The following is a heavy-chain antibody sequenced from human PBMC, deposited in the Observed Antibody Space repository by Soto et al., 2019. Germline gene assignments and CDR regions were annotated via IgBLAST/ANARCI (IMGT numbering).Heavy chain of an antibody. V-gene: IGHV3-30*18. Sequence: VQLVESGGGVVQPGRSLRVSCAASGFTFRSYGMHWVRQPPGKGLEWVAVISYDGSDNYYADSVKGRFTISRHNSKNTLYLQLNSLRAEDTAVYYCAKVMGVRGVTSGADNWGQGTLVTVSS. CDR1: GFTFRSYG. CDR3: AKVMGVRGVTSGADN. CDR2: ISYDGSDN. D-gene: IGHD3-10*01. J-gene: IGHJ4*02.